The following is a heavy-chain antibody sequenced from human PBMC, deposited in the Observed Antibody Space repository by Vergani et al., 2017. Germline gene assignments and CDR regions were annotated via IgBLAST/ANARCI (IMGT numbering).Heavy chain of an antibody. V-gene: IGHV4-59*01. CDR3: ARALSITMVRGVGWFDP. Sequence: QVQLQESGPGLVKPSETLSLTCTVSGGSISSYYWSWIRQPPGKGLEWIGYIYYSGSTNYNPSLKSRVTRSVDTSKNQFSLKLSSVTDADTAVYYCARALSITMVRGVGWFDPWGQGTLVTVSS. J-gene: IGHJ5*02. D-gene: IGHD3-10*01. CDR2: IYYSGST. CDR1: GGSISSYY.